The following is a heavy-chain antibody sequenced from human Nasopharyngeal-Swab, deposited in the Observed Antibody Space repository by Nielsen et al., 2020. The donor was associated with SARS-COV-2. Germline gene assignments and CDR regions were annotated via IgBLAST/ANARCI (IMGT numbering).Heavy chain of an antibody. D-gene: IGHD2-15*01. CDR2: ISRSGSPI. V-gene: IGHV3-21*06. Sequence: WIRQPPGKGLQWVSSISRSGSPIHYGDSVKGRFTISRDNAENSLFLQMTNLRAEDTALYYCARGDCGSCVDYSYVMDVWGQGAAVTVSS. CDR3: ARGDCGSCVDYSYVMDV. J-gene: IGHJ6*02.